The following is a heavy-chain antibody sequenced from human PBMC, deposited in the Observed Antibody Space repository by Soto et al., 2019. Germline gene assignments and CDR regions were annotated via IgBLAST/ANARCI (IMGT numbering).Heavy chain of an antibody. V-gene: IGHV4-39*01. Sequence: PGXVKPXETXSLTXTVSGXSXXXXXXXXXWIRQPPGKGLEWIGSIYYSGSTYYNPALKSRVTXXXXXXXXXXXXXXXXXXXXXXAVYYCARPPPPPHWYYQDYGMDVWGQGTTVTVSS. CDR2: IYYSGST. CDR3: ARPPPPPHWYYQDYGMDV. D-gene: IGHD3-10*01. J-gene: IGHJ6*02. CDR1: GXSXXXXXXX.